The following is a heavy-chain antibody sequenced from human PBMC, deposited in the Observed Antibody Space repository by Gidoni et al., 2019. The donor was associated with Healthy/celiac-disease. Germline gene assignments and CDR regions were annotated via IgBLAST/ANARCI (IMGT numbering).Heavy chain of an antibody. J-gene: IGHJ6*02. D-gene: IGHD2-2*01. Sequence: EVQLLESGGGLVQPGGSLRLSCAASGFTFSSYAMSWVRQAPGKGLEWVSAISGSGGSTYYADSVKGRFTISRDNSKNTLYLQMNSLRAEDTAVYYCAKDQGLALDQPLYYYYGMDVWGQGTTVTVSS. CDR3: AKDQGLALDQPLYYYYGMDV. CDR1: GFTFSSYA. CDR2: ISGSGGST. V-gene: IGHV3-23*01.